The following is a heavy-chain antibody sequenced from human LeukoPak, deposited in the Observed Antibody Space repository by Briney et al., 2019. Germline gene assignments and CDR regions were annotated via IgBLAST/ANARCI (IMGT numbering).Heavy chain of an antibody. CDR1: GYTFTGYY. J-gene: IGHJ4*02. D-gene: IGHD3-22*01. V-gene: IGHV1-2*04. Sequence: ASVKVSCKASGYTFTGYYMHWVRQAPGQGLEWMGWINPNSGGTNYAQKFQGWVTMTRDTSISTAYMELSRLRSDDTAVYYCARGLDYYDSSDTYYFDYWGQGTLVTVSS. CDR2: INPNSGGT. CDR3: ARGLDYYDSSDTYYFDY.